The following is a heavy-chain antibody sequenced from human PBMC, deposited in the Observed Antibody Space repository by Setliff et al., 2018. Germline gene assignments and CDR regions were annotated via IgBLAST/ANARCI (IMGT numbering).Heavy chain of an antibody. Sequence: GASVKVSCKASGYTLSKYYMHWVRQAPGQGLEWMGIINPSGGLTKYAQKFQGRVTMTSDTSTNTVYLEVSSLRSEDTAVYFCARFGGSCSSSSCYASDLWGQGTMVTVSS. CDR2: INPSGGLT. CDR1: GYTLSKYY. D-gene: IGHD2-2*01. J-gene: IGHJ3*01. CDR3: ARFGGSCSSSSCYASDL. V-gene: IGHV1-46*01.